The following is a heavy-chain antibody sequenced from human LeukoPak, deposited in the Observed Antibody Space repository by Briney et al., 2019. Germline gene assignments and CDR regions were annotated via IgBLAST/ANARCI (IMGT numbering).Heavy chain of an antibody. D-gene: IGHD1-26*01. V-gene: IGHV1-46*01. CDR3: ARNGWVGASQLGAVDT. J-gene: IGHJ3*02. CDR2: INPSAGST. CDR1: GYTFTSYRFTNYY. Sequence: ASVKVSCKASGYTFTSYRFTNYYMHWVRQAPGQGLEWMGIINPSAGSTTYAQQFQGRVTMTRDTSTSTVYMQLSSLTSEDTAVYYCARNGWVGASQLGAVDTWGQGTMVTVSP.